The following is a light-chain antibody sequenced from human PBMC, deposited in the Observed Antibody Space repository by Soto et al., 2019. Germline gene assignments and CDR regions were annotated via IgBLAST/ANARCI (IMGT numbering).Light chain of an antibody. CDR1: SSDVGGYNY. CDR2: DVS. J-gene: IGLJ1*01. CDR3: SSYTSSSTYV. V-gene: IGLV2-14*01. Sequence: QSALTQPASVSGSPGQSITISCTGTSSDVGGYNYVSWYQQYPGKAPKLMIYDVSNRPSGVSNRFSGSKSDNTASLTISGLQAEDEADYYCSSYTSSSTYVFGIGTKVTVL.